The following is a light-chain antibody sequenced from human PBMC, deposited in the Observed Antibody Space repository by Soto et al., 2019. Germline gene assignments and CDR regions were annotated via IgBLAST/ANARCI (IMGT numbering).Light chain of an antibody. CDR2: GAS. Sequence: EIVLTQSPDTLSLSPGERATLSCRASQSVSSSYLAWYQQKPGQAPRLLIYGASSRATGIPDRFSGSGSGTDFTLTISRLEPEYFAVYYCQQYGSSPPYTFGKGTKLEIK. CDR1: QSVSSSY. J-gene: IGKJ2*01. V-gene: IGKV3-20*01. CDR3: QQYGSSPPYT.